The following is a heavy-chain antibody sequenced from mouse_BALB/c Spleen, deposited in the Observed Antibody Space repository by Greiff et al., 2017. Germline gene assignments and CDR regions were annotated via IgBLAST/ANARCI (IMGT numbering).Heavy chain of an antibody. CDR1: GFTFSSFG. CDR3: ATNYYGSSYWFAY. V-gene: IGHV5-17*02. CDR2: ISSGSSTI. Sequence: EVQGVESGGGLVQPGGSRKLSCAASGFTFSSFGMHWVRQAPEKGLEWVAYISSGSSTIYYADTVKGRFTISRDNPKNTLFLQMTSLRSEDTAMYYCATNYYGSSYWFAYWGQGTLVTVSA. D-gene: IGHD1-1*01. J-gene: IGHJ3*01.